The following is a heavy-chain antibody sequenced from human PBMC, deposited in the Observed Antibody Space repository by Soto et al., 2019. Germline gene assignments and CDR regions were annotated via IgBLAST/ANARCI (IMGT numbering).Heavy chain of an antibody. CDR1: GGSMADFGLY. Sequence: QLRESGPGLVKPSETLSLKCNVAGGSMADFGLYWGWVRQSPGKGLEWIATISHSGNTYFNPSLQSRLSMSIDTAKNQVSLSLRSVTAADSALYYCARHWGVQFGDSCNFDSWGPGTLVTVSS. J-gene: IGHJ5*01. CDR3: ARHWGVQFGDSCNFDS. D-gene: IGHD2-21*02. CDR2: ISHSGNT. V-gene: IGHV4-39*01.